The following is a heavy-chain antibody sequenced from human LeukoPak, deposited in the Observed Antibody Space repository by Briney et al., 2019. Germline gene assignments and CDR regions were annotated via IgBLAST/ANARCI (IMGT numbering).Heavy chain of an antibody. V-gene: IGHV1-2*02. CDR2: INPNSGGT. CDR3: ARSSGELRYFDWLFNWFDP. D-gene: IGHD3-9*01. CDR1: GYTFTGYY. Sequence: ASVKVSCRASGYTFTGYYMHWVRQAPGQGLEWMGWINPNSGGTNYAQKFQGRVTMTRDTSISTAYMELSRLRSDDTAVYYCARSSGELRYFDWLFNWFDPWGQGTLVTVSS. J-gene: IGHJ5*02.